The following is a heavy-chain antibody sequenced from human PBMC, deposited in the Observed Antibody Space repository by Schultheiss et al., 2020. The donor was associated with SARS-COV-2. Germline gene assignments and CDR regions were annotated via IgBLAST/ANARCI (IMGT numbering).Heavy chain of an antibody. J-gene: IGHJ6*02. D-gene: IGHD2-15*01. CDR3: ARDEGEGVDYYYGMDV. V-gene: IGHV3-23*01. Sequence: GGSLRLSCAASGFTFSSYAMSWVRQAPGKGLEWVSVISGSGGSTYYADSVKGRFTISRDNSKNTVYLQMNSLRAEDTAVYYCARDEGEGVDYYYGMDVWGQGTTVTVSS. CDR2: ISGSGGST. CDR1: GFTFSSYA.